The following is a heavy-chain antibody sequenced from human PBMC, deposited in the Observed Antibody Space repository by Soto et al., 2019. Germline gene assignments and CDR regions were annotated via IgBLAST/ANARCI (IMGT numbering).Heavy chain of an antibody. CDR1: GFIFSDSV. Sequence: EVQLVESGGGLVQPGGSLKLSCAASGFIFSDSVMHWVRQASGKGLEWVGRIRMKGDNYVTTYIASVKGRFIISRDDSRKMAYLQMNSLKIEDTAMYYCARQEKGTSGFDSWGQGTLVIVSS. D-gene: IGHD1-1*01. CDR3: ARQEKGTSGFDS. V-gene: IGHV3-73*01. J-gene: IGHJ5*01. CDR2: IRMKGDNYVT.